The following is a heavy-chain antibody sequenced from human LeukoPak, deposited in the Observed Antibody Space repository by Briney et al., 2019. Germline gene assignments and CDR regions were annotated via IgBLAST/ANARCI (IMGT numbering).Heavy chain of an antibody. J-gene: IGHJ4*02. Sequence: SETLSLTCTVSGGSISSYYWSWIRQPPGKGLEWIGYIYYSGSTNYNPSLKSRVTISVDTSKNQFSLKLSSVTAADTAVYYCAGTTMVRGVIIPLDYWGQGTLVTVSS. V-gene: IGHV4-59*08. CDR2: IYYSGST. CDR3: AGTTMVRGVIIPLDY. D-gene: IGHD3-10*01. CDR1: GGSISSYY.